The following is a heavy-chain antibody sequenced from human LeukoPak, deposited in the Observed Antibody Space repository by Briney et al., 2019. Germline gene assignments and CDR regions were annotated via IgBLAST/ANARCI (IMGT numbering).Heavy chain of an antibody. Sequence: GGSLRLSGAASGFTFSSFVMHWVRQAPGKGLEWVAIIWSDGSNKYYADSVKGRFTISRDNSKNTLFLQMNSLRAEDTAVYYCARDFLSVYGDRGGLDYWGQGTLVTVSS. V-gene: IGHV3-33*01. CDR3: ARDFLSVYGDRGGLDY. J-gene: IGHJ4*02. CDR1: GFTFSSFV. D-gene: IGHD4-17*01. CDR2: IWSDGSNK.